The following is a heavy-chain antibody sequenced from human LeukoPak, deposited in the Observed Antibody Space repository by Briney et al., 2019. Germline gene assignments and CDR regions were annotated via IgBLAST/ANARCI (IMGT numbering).Heavy chain of an antibody. V-gene: IGHV3-7*05. CDR3: ARDKTVGATILDY. J-gene: IGHJ4*02. CDR2: IKQDGSEI. Sequence: PGGSRRLSSVASGFTFSSYWMSWVRQAPGRGPEWVANIKQDGSEIYYVDSVKGRFTISRDNAKNSLYLQMNSLRAEDTAVYYCARDKTVGATILDYWGQGTLVTVSS. CDR1: GFTFSSYW. D-gene: IGHD1-26*01.